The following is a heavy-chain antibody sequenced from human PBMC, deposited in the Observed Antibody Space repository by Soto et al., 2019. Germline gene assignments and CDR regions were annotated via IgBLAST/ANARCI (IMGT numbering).Heavy chain of an antibody. CDR1: GGSISSSNW. D-gene: IGHD3-22*01. Sequence: SETLSLTCAVSGGSISSSNWWSWIRQHPGKGLEWIGYIYYSGSTYYNPSLKSRVTISVDTSKNQFSLKLSSVTAADTAVYYCARVDYYDSGGYLYFDYWGQGTLVTVSS. CDR3: ARVDYYDSGGYLYFDY. J-gene: IGHJ4*02. CDR2: IYYSGST. V-gene: IGHV4-31*11.